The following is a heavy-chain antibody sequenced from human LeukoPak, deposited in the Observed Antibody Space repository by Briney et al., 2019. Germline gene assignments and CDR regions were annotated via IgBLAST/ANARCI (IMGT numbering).Heavy chain of an antibody. CDR2: IYPGDSDT. V-gene: IGHV5-51*01. Sequence: GESLRISCKGSGYSFSTYWIGWVRQMPGKGLEWMGIIYPGDSDTRYSPSFQGQVTISADKSISTAYLQWTSLKASDTAMYYCARHQIVGATRSPFDYWGQGTLVTVSS. CDR3: ARHQIVGATRSPFDY. CDR1: GYSFSTYW. D-gene: IGHD1-26*01. J-gene: IGHJ4*02.